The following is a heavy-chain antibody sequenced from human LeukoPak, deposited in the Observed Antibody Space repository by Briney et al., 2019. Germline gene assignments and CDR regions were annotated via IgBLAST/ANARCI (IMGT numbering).Heavy chain of an antibody. D-gene: IGHD5-18*01. CDR3: ARDPYTYGPYYFDY. CDR1: GFTFVSFA. CDR2: ISYDAGNNK. V-gene: IGHV3-30*04. J-gene: IGHJ4*02. Sequence: PGGSLGLSCAASGFTFVSFAMHWVRQAPGKGLEWVAVISYDAGNNKYCSDSVKGRFTISRDNSKSTLYLQMNSLRTEDTAVYYCARDPYTYGPYYFDYWGQGILVTVSS.